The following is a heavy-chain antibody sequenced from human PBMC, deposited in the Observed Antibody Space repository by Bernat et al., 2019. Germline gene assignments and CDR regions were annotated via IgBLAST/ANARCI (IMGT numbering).Heavy chain of an antibody. Sequence: EVQLVESGGGVVRPGFTFDDYGMSWVRQAPGKGLEWVSGINWNGGSTGYAGSVKGRFTISRDNAKNSLYLQMNSLRAEDTALYYCARSSGGSLQHFDYLGQGTLVTVSS. CDR1: FTFDDYG. CDR2: INWNGGST. D-gene: IGHD2-15*01. J-gene: IGHJ4*02. CDR3: ARSSGGSLQHFDY. V-gene: IGHV3-20*03.